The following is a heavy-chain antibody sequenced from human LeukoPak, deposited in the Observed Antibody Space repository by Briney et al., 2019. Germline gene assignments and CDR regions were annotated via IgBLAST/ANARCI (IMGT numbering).Heavy chain of an antibody. J-gene: IGHJ4*02. V-gene: IGHV3-23*01. D-gene: IGHD5-24*01. Sequence: PGGSLRLSCAASGFAFSSYAMSWVRQAPGKGLEWVSTISSSGGSTYYADSVKGRFTVSRDNPKNTVFLQMNSLRAEDTAVYYCAKDLGRDGYEIFDYWGQGTLVTVSS. CDR2: ISSSGGST. CDR3: AKDLGRDGYEIFDY. CDR1: GFAFSSYA.